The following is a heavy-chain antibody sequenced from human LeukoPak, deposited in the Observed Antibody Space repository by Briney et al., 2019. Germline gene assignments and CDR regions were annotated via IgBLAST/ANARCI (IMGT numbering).Heavy chain of an antibody. V-gene: IGHV4-30-2*01. CDR1: GGSISSYS. CDR2: IYHSGST. Sequence: SETLSLTCTVSGGSISSYSWSWIRQPPGKGLEWIGYIYHSGSTYYNPSLKSRVTISVDRSKNQFSLKLSSVTAADTAVYYCARVGCSSTSCPPVGNWFDPWGQGTLVTVSS. CDR3: ARVGCSSTSCPPVGNWFDP. J-gene: IGHJ5*02. D-gene: IGHD2-2*01.